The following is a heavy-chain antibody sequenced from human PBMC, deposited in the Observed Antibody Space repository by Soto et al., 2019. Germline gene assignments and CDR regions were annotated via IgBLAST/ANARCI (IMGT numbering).Heavy chain of an antibody. D-gene: IGHD2-15*01. Sequence: GGPLRLSCAASGFTFSSYWMHWVRQAPGKGLVWVSRINSDGSSTSYADSVKGRFTISRDNAKNTLYLQMNSLRAEDTAVYYCVRTSLVVAAATREDYWGQGTLVTVSS. CDR2: INSDGSST. J-gene: IGHJ4*02. CDR1: GFTFSSYW. V-gene: IGHV3-74*01. CDR3: VRTSLVVAAATREDY.